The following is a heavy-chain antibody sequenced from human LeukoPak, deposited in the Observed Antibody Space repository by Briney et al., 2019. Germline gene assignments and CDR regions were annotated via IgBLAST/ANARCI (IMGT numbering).Heavy chain of an antibody. Sequence: GGSLRLSCAASGFTFSGYSMNWVRLSPGKGLEWVSSISDTSRYIYYADSVKGRFIISRDNAKNSLYLQMNSLRADDTSVYYCARGSVGYWFDPWGQGTLVTVSS. V-gene: IGHV3-21*01. CDR2: ISDTSRYI. J-gene: IGHJ5*02. D-gene: IGHD5/OR15-5a*01. CDR1: GFTFSGYS. CDR3: ARGSVGYWFDP.